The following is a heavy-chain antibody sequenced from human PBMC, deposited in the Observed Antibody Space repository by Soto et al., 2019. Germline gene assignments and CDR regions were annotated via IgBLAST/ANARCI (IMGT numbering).Heavy chain of an antibody. CDR3: AREEMVRDYYYYGMDV. Sequence: ASVKVSCKASGYTFTGYYMHWVRQAPGQGLEWIGWINPNSGGTNYAQKFQGWVTMTRDTSISTAYMELSRLRSDDTAVYYCAREEMVRDYYYYGMDVWGQGTTVTVSS. J-gene: IGHJ6*02. CDR1: GYTFTGYY. D-gene: IGHD3-10*01. CDR2: INPNSGGT. V-gene: IGHV1-2*04.